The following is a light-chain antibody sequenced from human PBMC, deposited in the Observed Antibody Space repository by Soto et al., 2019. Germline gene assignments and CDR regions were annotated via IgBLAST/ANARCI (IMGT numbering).Light chain of an antibody. Sequence: DIQITLSPSYLSASVGARVTISFQASQNINNYLNWYQQKPGRAPKLLIYDASNLEAGVPSRFRGSGSGTDFTFTISRLPPEDIATYYCQQYENLPTFGQGIRLEI. V-gene: IGKV1-33*01. CDR3: QQYENLPT. CDR1: QNINNY. CDR2: DAS. J-gene: IGKJ5*01.